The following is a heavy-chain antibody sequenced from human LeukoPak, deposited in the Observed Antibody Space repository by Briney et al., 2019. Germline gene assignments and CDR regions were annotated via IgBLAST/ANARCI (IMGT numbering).Heavy chain of an antibody. CDR3: AGAYCGGDCYSGVAFDI. Sequence: GRSLTLSCAASGFPFSSYSMNWVRQAPGKGLEWVSYISSSSTFIFYADSVKGRFTISRDNAKNSLYLQVNSLRAEDTAVYYCAGAYCGGDCYSGVAFDIWGQGTMVTVSS. CDR1: GFPFSSYS. CDR2: ISSSSTFI. J-gene: IGHJ3*02. D-gene: IGHD2-21*02. V-gene: IGHV3-21*01.